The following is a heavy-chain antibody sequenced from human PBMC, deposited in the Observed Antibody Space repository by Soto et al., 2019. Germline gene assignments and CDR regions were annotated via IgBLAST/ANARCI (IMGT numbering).Heavy chain of an antibody. CDR2: ISSIGSTI. CDR1: GFTFSSYE. D-gene: IGHD3-10*01. J-gene: IGHJ6*02. V-gene: IGHV3-48*03. Sequence: GYLRLSCAASGFTFSSYEMNWVRQAPGKGLEWDSYISSIGSTIYYADSVKGRFTISRDNAKNSLYLQMSSLRAEDTAVYYCASDSVRITIGHYGMDVWGQGTTVTVSS. CDR3: ASDSVRITIGHYGMDV.